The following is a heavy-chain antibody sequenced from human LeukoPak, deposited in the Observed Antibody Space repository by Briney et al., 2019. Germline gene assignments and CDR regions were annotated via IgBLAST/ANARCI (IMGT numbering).Heavy chain of an antibody. D-gene: IGHD2-2*01. CDR3: ARASIVVVPAALFDY. Sequence: SETLSLTCAVYGGSFSGYYWSWIRQPPGKGLEWIGEINHSGSTNYNPSLKSRVTISVDTSKNQFSLKLSSVTAADTVVYYCARASIVVVPAALFDYWGQGTLVTVSS. CDR2: INHSGST. V-gene: IGHV4-34*01. CDR1: GGSFSGYY. J-gene: IGHJ4*02.